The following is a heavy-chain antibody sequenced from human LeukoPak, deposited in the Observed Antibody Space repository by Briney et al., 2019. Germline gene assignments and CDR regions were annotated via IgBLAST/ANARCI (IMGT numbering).Heavy chain of an antibody. CDR1: GVSINSHY. CDR2: INHSGST. V-gene: IGHV4-34*01. D-gene: IGHD3-10*01. Sequence: SETLSLTCTVSGVSINSHYLNWIRQPPGKGLEWIGEINHSGSTNYNPSLKGRVTISVDTSKNQFSLKLSSVTAADTAVYYCARGQGDGSGSYYRYWGQGTLVTVSS. CDR3: ARGQGDGSGSYYRY. J-gene: IGHJ4*02.